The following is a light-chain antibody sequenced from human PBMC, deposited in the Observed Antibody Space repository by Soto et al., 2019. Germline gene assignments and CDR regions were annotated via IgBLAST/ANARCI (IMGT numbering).Light chain of an antibody. V-gene: IGKV1-5*03. J-gene: IGKJ2*01. CDR2: KAI. CDR1: QSITTW. Sequence: DIQMTQSPSTLSASVGDRVTITCRASQSITTWLAWYQQKPGKAPKLLIYKAINLQSGVPSRFSGSGSGTEFTLTISSLHPDDFATYYCQRYNDYQYVFGQGTKLDMK. CDR3: QRYNDYQYV.